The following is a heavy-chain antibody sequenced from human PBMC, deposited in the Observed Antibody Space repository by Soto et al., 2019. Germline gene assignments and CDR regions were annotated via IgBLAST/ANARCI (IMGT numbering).Heavy chain of an antibody. CDR3: ARYRSGWYKYAFYI. J-gene: IGHJ3*02. V-gene: IGHV4-59*01. D-gene: IGHD6-19*01. Sequence: SETLSLTCTVSGGSSSIYYWSWIRQPPGKGLEWVGSIYYSGSTNYNPSLKSRFSISVDTSKNQFYLKLSSVTAADPAVYYCARYRSGWYKYAFYIWGQGTMVTVS. CDR1: GGSSSIYY. CDR2: IYYSGST.